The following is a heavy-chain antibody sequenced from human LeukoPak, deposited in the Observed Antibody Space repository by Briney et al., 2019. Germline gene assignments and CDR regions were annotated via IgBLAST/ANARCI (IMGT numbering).Heavy chain of an antibody. Sequence: PSETLSLTCTVSGGSISSSSYYWGWIRQPPGKGLEWIGSIYYSGSTYYNPSLKSRVTISVDTSKNQFSLKLSSVTAADTAVYYCARGRIAARLNYYYYMDVWGKGTTVTVSS. CDR3: ARGRIAARLNYYYYMDV. V-gene: IGHV4-39*07. D-gene: IGHD6-6*01. J-gene: IGHJ6*03. CDR1: GGSISSSSYY. CDR2: IYYSGST.